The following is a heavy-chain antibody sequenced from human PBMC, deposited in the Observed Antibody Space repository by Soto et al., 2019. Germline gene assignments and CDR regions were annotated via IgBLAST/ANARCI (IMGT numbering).Heavy chain of an antibody. CDR3: ARESYSSSSDYYYMDV. CDR2: INPNSGGT. D-gene: IGHD6-6*01. Sequence: ASVKVSCKASGYTFTGYYMHWVRQAPGQGLEWMGWINPNSGGTNYAQKFQGWVTMTRDTSISTAYMELSRLRSDDTAVYYCARESYSSSSDYYYMDVWGKGTTVTVSS. V-gene: IGHV1-2*04. J-gene: IGHJ6*03. CDR1: GYTFTGYY.